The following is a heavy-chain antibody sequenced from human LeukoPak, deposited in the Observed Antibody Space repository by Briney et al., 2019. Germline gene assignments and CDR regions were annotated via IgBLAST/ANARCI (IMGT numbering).Heavy chain of an antibody. Sequence: ASVKVSCKASGYTFTGYYMHWVRQAPGQGLEWMGWINPNSGGTNNAQKFQGRVTMTRDTSISTAYMELSRLRSDDTAVYYCARTAGNYYYYYYMDVWGKGTTVTVSS. CDR3: ARTAGNYYYYYYMDV. V-gene: IGHV1-2*02. D-gene: IGHD6-13*01. CDR2: INPNSGGT. J-gene: IGHJ6*03. CDR1: GYTFTGYY.